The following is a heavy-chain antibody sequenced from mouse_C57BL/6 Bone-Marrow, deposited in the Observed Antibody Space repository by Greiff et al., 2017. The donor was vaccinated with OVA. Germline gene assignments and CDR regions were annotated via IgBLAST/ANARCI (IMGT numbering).Heavy chain of an antibody. J-gene: IGHJ3*01. CDR1: GFSLTSYG. CDR2: IWRGGST. V-gene: IGHV2-5*01. CDR3: AKKGYYGSSYGFAY. Sequence: VQLQQSGPGLVQPSQSLSITCTVSGFSLTSYGVHWVRQSPGKGLEWLGVIWRGGSTDYNAAFMSRLSITKDNSKSQVFCKMNSLQADDTAIYYCAKKGYYGSSYGFAYWGQGTLVTVSA. D-gene: IGHD1-1*01.